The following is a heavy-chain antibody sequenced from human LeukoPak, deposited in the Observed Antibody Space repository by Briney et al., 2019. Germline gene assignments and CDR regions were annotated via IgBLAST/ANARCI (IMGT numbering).Heavy chain of an antibody. V-gene: IGHV3-23*01. CDR3: AMGSFVYMDV. CDR2: ISGTGGTT. J-gene: IGHJ6*03. Sequence: PGGSLRLSCAASGFTFDDYGMSWVRQAPEKGLEWVSGISGTGGTTYYADSVKGRIAISRDNSKNTLYLQMSSLRAEDTATYYCAMGSFVYMDVWGRGTTVTVAS. CDR1: GFTFDDYG.